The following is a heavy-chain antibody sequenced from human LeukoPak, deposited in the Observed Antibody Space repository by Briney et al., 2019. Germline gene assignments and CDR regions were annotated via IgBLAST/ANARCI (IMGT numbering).Heavy chain of an antibody. D-gene: IGHD6-19*01. Sequence: PGGSLRLSCAASGFTFSDHYMDWVRQAPGKGLEWVAVISYDGTKKNYAGSVEGRFTVSRDSFKNTLYLQMNSLRAEDTVVYYCAKSIAVADPYYYYGMDVWGQGTTVTVSS. CDR3: AKSIAVADPYYYYGMDV. CDR2: ISYDGTKK. V-gene: IGHV3-30*18. CDR1: GFTFSDHY. J-gene: IGHJ6*02.